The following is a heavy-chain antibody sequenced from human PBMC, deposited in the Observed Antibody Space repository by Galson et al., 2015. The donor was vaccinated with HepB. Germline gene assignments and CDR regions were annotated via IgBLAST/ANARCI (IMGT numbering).Heavy chain of an antibody. CDR1: GDSVSSNSAA. Sequence: CAISGDSVSSNSAAWNWIRQSPSRGLEWLGRTYYRSKWYNDYAVSVKSRITINPDTSKNQFSLQLNSVTPEDTAVYYCARDLSPHYSSSYGMDVWGQGTTVTVSS. J-gene: IGHJ6*02. D-gene: IGHD6-6*01. CDR2: TYYRSKWYN. V-gene: IGHV6-1*01. CDR3: ARDLSPHYSSSYGMDV.